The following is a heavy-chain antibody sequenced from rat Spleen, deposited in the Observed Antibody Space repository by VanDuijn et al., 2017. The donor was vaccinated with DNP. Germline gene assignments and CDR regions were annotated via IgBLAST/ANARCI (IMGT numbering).Heavy chain of an antibody. V-gene: IGHV5-25*01. J-gene: IGHJ3*01. CDR2: ISSGDDHT. CDR1: GFTFSNYD. D-gene: IGHD1-4*01. Sequence: EVQLVESGGGLVKPGRSLKLSCVASGFTFSNYDMAWVRQAPTKGLEWVASISSGDDHTYYPDSVKGRFTVSRDNAKSSLYLQMNSLKSEDTATYYCARRDYPVPAYWGQGTLVTVSS. CDR3: ARRDYPVPAY.